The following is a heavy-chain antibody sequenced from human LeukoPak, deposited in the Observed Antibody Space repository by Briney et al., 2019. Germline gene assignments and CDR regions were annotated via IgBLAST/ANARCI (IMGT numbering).Heavy chain of an antibody. D-gene: IGHD4-17*01. Sequence: GRSLRLSCTASGFTFGDYAMSWVRQAPGKGLEWVGFIRSKAYGGTTEYAASVKGRFTISRDDSKSIAYLQMNSLKTEDTAVYYCTRDDCGDYGVSWGQGTPGHRLL. CDR1: GFTFGDYA. V-gene: IGHV3-49*04. CDR3: TRDDCGDYGVS. CDR2: IRSKAYGGTT. J-gene: IGHJ4*02.